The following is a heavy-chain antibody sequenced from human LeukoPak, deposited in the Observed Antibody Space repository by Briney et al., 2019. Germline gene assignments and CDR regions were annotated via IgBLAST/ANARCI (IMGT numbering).Heavy chain of an antibody. CDR2: INPSGGST. CDR1: GYTFTSYY. D-gene: IGHD3-16*01. J-gene: IGHJ6*03. CDR3: ARDTQGGYYYMDV. V-gene: IGHV1-46*01. Sequence: ASVKVSCKASGYTFTSYYMHWVRQAPGQGLEWMGIINPSGGSTTYAQKSQGRVTMTRDTSTTTVYMELSSLRSEDTAVYYCARDTQGGYYYMDVWGKGTTVTVSS.